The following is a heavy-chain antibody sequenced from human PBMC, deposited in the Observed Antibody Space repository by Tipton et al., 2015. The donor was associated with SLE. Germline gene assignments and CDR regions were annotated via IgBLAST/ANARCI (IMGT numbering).Heavy chain of an antibody. CDR2: IXAYNGNT. D-gene: IGHD3-3*01. CDR1: GYTFTTYG. J-gene: IGHJ4*02. Sequence: QLVQSGAEVKKPGASVKVSCKASGYTFTTYGISWVRQAPGQGLEWXGWIXAYNGNTNYAQKLQGRVTMTTDTSTSTAYMELRSLRSDDTAVYYCARVRDDFWSGPFDYWGQGTLVTVSS. V-gene: IGHV1-18*01. CDR3: ARVRDDFWSGPFDY.